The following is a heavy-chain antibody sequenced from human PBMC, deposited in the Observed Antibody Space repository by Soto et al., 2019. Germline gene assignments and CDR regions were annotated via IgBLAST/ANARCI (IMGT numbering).Heavy chain of an antibody. V-gene: IGHV3-7*01. D-gene: IGHD6-13*01. CDR3: VRGPLTTAVGNA. Sequence: GGSLRLSCAASGFTFTSYWMSWVRQAPGKGLDWVANIKEDGSEKYYVDSVKGRFTISRDNGKNSLYLQMNSLRVEDTAVYYCVRGPLTTAVGNAWGQGTLVTVSS. CDR1: GFTFTSYW. CDR2: IKEDGSEK. J-gene: IGHJ5*02.